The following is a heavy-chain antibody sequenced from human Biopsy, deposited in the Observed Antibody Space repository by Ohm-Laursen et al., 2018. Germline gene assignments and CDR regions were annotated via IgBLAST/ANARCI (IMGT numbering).Heavy chain of an antibody. CDR2: IGWNSGSI. CDR3: ARLGELHGLWYFDF. Sequence: SLRLSCAASGFTFQDHAMHWVRQAPGKALKWVSGIGWNSGSINYAVSVQGRFTISRDNAKNSLYLQMNSLRVKDTALYFCARLGELHGLWYFDFWGQGALVTVSS. J-gene: IGHJ4*02. CDR1: GFTFQDHA. D-gene: IGHD2-21*01. V-gene: IGHV3-9*01.